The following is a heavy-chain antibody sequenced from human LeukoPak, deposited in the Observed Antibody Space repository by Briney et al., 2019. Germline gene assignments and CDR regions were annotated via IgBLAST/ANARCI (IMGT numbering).Heavy chain of an antibody. CDR1: GYSFTSYW. CDR2: IYPGDSDT. J-gene: IGHJ4*02. Sequence: GESLKISCKGSGYSFTSYWIGWVRQMPGKGLEWMGIIYPGDSDTRYSPSFQGQVTISADKSISTAYLRWSSLKASDTAMYYCARHWRSGYSSSWYPDYWGQGTLVTVSS. V-gene: IGHV5-51*01. CDR3: ARHWRSGYSSSWYPDY. D-gene: IGHD6-13*01.